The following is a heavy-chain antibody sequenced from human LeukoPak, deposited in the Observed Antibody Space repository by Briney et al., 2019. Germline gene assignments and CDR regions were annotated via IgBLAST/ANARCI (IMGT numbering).Heavy chain of an antibody. V-gene: IGHV4-34*01. D-gene: IGHD1-26*01. J-gene: IGHJ4*02. Sequence: SETLSLTCAVYGGSFSGYYWSWIRQPPGKWLEWIGEINHSGRTNYNPSLKIRVTISVDTSKNQFSLDVTSVTAADTGLFYCARFKGGTGFDYWGRGILVIVS. CDR3: ARFKGGTGFDY. CDR2: INHSGRT. CDR1: GGSFSGYY.